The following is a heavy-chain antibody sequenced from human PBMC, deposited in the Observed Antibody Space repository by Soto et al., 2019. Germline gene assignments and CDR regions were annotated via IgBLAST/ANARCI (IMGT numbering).Heavy chain of an antibody. J-gene: IGHJ4*02. D-gene: IGHD2-21*02. CDR1: GVIFSSNT. CDR3: RSKAAGGGDCYAVDS. V-gene: IGHV1-69*06. CDR2: IIPLFGTA. Sequence: QVYLLQSGAEVKMPGSSVKISCKASGVIFSSNTINWVRQAAGQGLEWMGGIIPLFGTANYAEKFQGRVTITADKSTKTEYMALTSLRSEDTAVYYCRSKAAGGGDCYAVDSWGQGNLVTVSS.